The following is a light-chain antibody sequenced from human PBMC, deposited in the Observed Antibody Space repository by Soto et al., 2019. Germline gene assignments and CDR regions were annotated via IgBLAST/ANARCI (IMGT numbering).Light chain of an antibody. CDR3: CSYAGSNIFAV. J-gene: IGLJ3*02. V-gene: IGLV2-23*01. CDR1: SSDVGRYER. CDR2: EDY. Sequence: QSALTQPASVSGSPGQSITISCTGTSSDVGRYERVSWYQWHPGKAPKLMIYEDYRRPSGIFNRFSGSKSGNTASLTISGLQAEDEADYYCCSYAGSNIFAVFGGGTKLTVL.